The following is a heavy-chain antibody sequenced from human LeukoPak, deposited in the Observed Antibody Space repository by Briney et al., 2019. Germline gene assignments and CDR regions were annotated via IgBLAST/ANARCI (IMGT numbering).Heavy chain of an antibody. Sequence: TLSLTCTVSGGSISSGDYYWSWIRQHPGKGLEWIGYIYYSGSSYYNPSLKSRVTISVDTSKNQFSLKLSSVTAADTAVYYCARFYDSSGPARNSFDYWGQGTLVTVSS. CDR1: GGSISSGDYY. D-gene: IGHD3-22*01. V-gene: IGHV4-31*03. J-gene: IGHJ4*02. CDR3: ARFYDSSGPARNSFDY. CDR2: IYYSGSS.